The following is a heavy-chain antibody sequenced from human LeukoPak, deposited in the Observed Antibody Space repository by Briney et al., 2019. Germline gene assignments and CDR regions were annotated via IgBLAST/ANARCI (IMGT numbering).Heavy chain of an antibody. CDR2: IRSKAYGGTT. J-gene: IGHJ5*02. CDR3: TGAYTQLGFDP. Sequence: PGGSLRLSCTASGFTFGDYAMSWFRQAPGKGLEWVGFIRSKAYGGTTEYAASVRGRFTISRDDSKSIAYLQMNSLKTEDTAVYYCTGAYTQLGFDPWGQGTLVTVSS. CDR1: GFTFGDYA. V-gene: IGHV3-49*03. D-gene: IGHD2-2*01.